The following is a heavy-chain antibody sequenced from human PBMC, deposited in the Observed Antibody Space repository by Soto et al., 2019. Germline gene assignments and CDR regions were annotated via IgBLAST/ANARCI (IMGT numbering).Heavy chain of an antibody. CDR1: GGSFSGYY. V-gene: IGHV4-34*01. D-gene: IGHD6-6*01. Sequence: SETLSLTCAVYGGSFSGYYWSWIRQPPGKGLEWIGEINHSGSTNYNPSLKSRVTISVDTSKNQFSLKLSSVTAADTAVYYCARGRVAARPDAFDIWGQGTMVTVSS. J-gene: IGHJ3*02. CDR3: ARGRVAARPDAFDI. CDR2: INHSGST.